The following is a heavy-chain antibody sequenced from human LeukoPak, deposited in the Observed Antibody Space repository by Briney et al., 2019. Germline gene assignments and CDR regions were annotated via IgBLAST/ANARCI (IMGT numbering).Heavy chain of an antibody. Sequence: PGGSLRLSCAASGLTFDDYAMHWVRQAPGKGLDWVSLISWEGQTTYYADSVRGRFSISRDNNKNSLFLEMNSLTTDDTGFYYCTRDTDFGSPTNYFDHWGQGTLVSVSS. V-gene: IGHV3-43*01. CDR2: ISWEGQTT. CDR3: TRDTDFGSPTNYFDH. D-gene: IGHD3-10*01. J-gene: IGHJ4*02. CDR1: GLTFDDYA.